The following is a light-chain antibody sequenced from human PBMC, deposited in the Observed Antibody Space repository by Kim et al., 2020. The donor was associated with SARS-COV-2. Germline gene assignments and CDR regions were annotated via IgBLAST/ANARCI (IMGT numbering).Light chain of an antibody. Sequence: VSPGQTATITCSGDNLGGRYVCWYQHKPGQSPVLVIYQDMKRPSGIPERFSGSNSGDKATLTISGTQAVDEADYYCQAWDSSTFYVFGSGTKVTVL. CDR2: QDM. V-gene: IGLV3-1*01. CDR1: NLGGRY. J-gene: IGLJ1*01. CDR3: QAWDSSTFYV.